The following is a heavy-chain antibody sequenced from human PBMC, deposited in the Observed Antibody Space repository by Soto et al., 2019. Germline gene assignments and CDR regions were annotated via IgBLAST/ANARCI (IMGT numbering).Heavy chain of an antibody. CDR3: ARLVATTYYYYYGMDV. J-gene: IGHJ6*02. CDR2: INHSGST. CDR1: GGSISSYY. D-gene: IGHD5-12*01. Sequence: SETLSLTCTVSGGSISSYYWSWIRQPPGKGLEWIGEINHSGSTNYNPSLKSRVTISVDTSKNQFSLKLSSVTAADTAVYYCARLVATTYYYYYGMDVWGQGTTVTVSS. V-gene: IGHV4-34*01.